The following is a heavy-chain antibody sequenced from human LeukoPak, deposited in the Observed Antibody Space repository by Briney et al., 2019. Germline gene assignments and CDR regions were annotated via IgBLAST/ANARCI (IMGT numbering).Heavy chain of an antibody. CDR3: VKDPSGNYFYFDY. V-gene: IGHV3-64D*09. J-gene: IGHJ4*02. Sequence: GGSLSLFCSASGLTFCSFAMFCVRQAPGEGREYVSDISSDGGRTNYADSVKARFTISRDNSKVTLYLQMTSLRPEDTAIYYCVKDPSGNYFYFDYWGQGTLVTVSS. CDR2: ISSDGGRT. CDR1: GLTFCSFA. D-gene: IGHD1-26*01.